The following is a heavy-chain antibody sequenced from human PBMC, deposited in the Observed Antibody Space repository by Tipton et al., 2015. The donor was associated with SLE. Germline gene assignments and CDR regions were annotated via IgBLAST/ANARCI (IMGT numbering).Heavy chain of an antibody. CDR3: ARHGRSGSYAHPFDY. D-gene: IGHD1-26*01. CDR1: GYSFTSYW. J-gene: IGHJ4*02. V-gene: IGHV5-51*01. CDR2: IYPGDSDT. Sequence: QLVQSGAEVKKPGESLKISCKGSGYSFTSYWIGWVRQMPGKGLEWMGIIYPGDSDTRYGPSFQDQVTISADKSISTAYLQWSSLKASDTAMYYCARHGRSGSYAHPFDYWGQGTLVTVSS.